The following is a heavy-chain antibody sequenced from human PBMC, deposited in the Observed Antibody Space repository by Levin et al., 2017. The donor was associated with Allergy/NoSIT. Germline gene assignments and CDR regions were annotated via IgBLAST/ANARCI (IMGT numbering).Heavy chain of an antibody. J-gene: IGHJ4*02. Sequence: ESLKISCTVSGGSISSYYWSWIRQPAGKGLEWIGRIYTSGSTNYNPSLKSRVTMSVDTSKNQFSLKLRSVTAADTAVYYCARVRDDFWSGYYGSFDYWGQGTLVTVSS. CDR1: GGSISSYY. V-gene: IGHV4-4*07. CDR2: IYTSGST. D-gene: IGHD3-3*01. CDR3: ARVRDDFWSGYYGSFDY.